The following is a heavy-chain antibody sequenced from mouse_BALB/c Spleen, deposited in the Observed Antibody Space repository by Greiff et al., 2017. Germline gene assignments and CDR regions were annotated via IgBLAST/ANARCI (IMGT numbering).Heavy chain of an antibody. CDR3: TRVLITTAYYFDY. J-gene: IGHJ2*01. Sequence: DVQLVDSGGGLVKPGGSLKLSCAASGFTFSSYTMSWVRQTPEKRLEWVATISSGGSYTYYPDSVKGRFTISRDNAKNTLYLQMSSLKSEDTAMYYCTRVLITTAYYFDYWGQGTTLTVSS. CDR1: GFTFSSYT. CDR2: ISSGGSYT. D-gene: IGHD1-2*01. V-gene: IGHV5-6-4*01.